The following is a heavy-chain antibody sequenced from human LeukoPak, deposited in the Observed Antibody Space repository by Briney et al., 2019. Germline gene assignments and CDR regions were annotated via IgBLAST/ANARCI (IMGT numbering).Heavy chain of an antibody. Sequence: ASVKVSCKAPGYTFTSYDINWVRQATGQGLEWMGWMSPNSGNTGYAQKFQGRVTMTRNTSISTAYMELSSLRSEDTAVYYCARGQGILATTWFDPWGQGTLVTVSS. CDR2: MSPNSGNT. J-gene: IGHJ5*02. CDR3: ARGQGILATTWFDP. D-gene: IGHD5-12*01. CDR1: GYTFTSYD. V-gene: IGHV1-8*01.